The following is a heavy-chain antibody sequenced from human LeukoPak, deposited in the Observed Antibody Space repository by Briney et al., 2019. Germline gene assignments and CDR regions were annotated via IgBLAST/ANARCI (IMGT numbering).Heavy chain of an antibody. CDR2: IYTGGNT. CDR1: GFIVSSNY. J-gene: IGHJ3*02. Sequence: GGSLRLSCAASGFIVSSNYMNWVRQAPGKGLEWVSVIYTGGNTYYADSVKGRFTISRGNSKNTLYLQMHSLRAEDTAVYYCASPSSGQSFGIWGQGTMVTVSS. V-gene: IGHV3-53*01. D-gene: IGHD6-19*01. CDR3: ASPSSGQSFGI.